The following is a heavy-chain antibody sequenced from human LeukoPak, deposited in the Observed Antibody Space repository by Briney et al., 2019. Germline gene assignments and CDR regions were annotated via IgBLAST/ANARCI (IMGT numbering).Heavy chain of an antibody. D-gene: IGHD6-6*01. CDR2: IWYGGSNK. CDR1: GFTFSSYG. Sequence: GGSLRLSCAASGFTFSSYGMHWVRQAPGKGLEWVAVIWYGGSNKYYADSVKGRFTISRDNSKNTLYLQMNSLRAEDTAVYYCAKGGIAARTLRAEYFQHWGQGTLVTVSS. V-gene: IGHV3-30*02. CDR3: AKGGIAARTLRAEYFQH. J-gene: IGHJ1*01.